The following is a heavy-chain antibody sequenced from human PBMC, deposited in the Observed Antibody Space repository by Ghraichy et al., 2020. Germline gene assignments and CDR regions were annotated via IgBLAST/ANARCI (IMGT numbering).Heavy chain of an antibody. V-gene: IGHV3-23*01. CDR2: ISGSGGST. CDR3: AKDRSPAPYYYYGMDV. Sequence: GESLNISCAASGFTFSSYAMSWVRQAPGKGLEWVSAISGSGGSTYYADSVKGRFTISRDNSKNTLYLQMNSLRAEDTAVYYCAKDRSPAPYYYYGMDVWGQGTTVTVSS. J-gene: IGHJ6*02. CDR1: GFTFSSYA.